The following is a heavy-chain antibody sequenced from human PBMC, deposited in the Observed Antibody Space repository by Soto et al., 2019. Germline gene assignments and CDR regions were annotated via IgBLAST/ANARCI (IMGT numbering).Heavy chain of an antibody. CDR3: ATSLWFGTQPEI. D-gene: IGHD3-10*01. CDR1: DGSFSNNY. J-gene: IGHJ4*02. V-gene: IGHV4-34*01. Sequence: PSETLSLTCGVYDGSFSNNYWTWFRQPPGKGLEWIGEISPSGTTKYIPPPKSRVTISLDTSKMHSSLKVTSVTAADTAVYYCATSLWFGTQPEIWGQGTLVTVSS. CDR2: ISPSGTT.